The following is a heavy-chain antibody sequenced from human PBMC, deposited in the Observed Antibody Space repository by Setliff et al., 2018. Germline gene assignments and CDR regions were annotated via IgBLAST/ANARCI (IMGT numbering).Heavy chain of an antibody. V-gene: IGHV4-59*11. Sequence: SETLSLTCTVSGDSISSHYWNWIRQPLGKGLEWIGNIYYSGSTNYNPSLKSRVTISVDTSKRQFSLKLSSVTAADTAVYYCASERESASRQTYFDSWGQGTLVTVSS. CDR2: IYYSGST. D-gene: IGHD2-15*01. CDR3: ASERESASRQTYFDS. CDR1: GDSISSHY. J-gene: IGHJ4*02.